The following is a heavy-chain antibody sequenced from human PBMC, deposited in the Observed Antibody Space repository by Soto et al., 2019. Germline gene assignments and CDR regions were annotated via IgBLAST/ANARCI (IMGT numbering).Heavy chain of an antibody. CDR2: IYYSGAT. Sequence: QVQLQESGPGLVKASETLSLTYSVSGGSMRGGDYYWSWIRQPPGKGLEWIGYIYYSGATFSNPSLKGRVTISVDTSKNQFSLKLTSVTAADTAVYYCARDSGGYLRGDYWGQGTLVTVSS. D-gene: IGHD2-15*01. V-gene: IGHV4-30-4*01. CDR1: GGSMRGGDYY. CDR3: ARDSGGYLRGDY. J-gene: IGHJ4*02.